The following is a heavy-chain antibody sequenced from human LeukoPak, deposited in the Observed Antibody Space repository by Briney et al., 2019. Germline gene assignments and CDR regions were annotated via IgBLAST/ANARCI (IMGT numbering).Heavy chain of an antibody. D-gene: IGHD4-11*01. Sequence: SETLSLTCTVSGGSISSSNYYWGWIRQPPGKGLEWIGSIYYSGSTFYNPSLKSRVTISVDTSKNQFSLKLSSVTAADTAVYYCARDDYLDFIDYWGQGTLVTVSS. CDR2: IYYSGST. CDR1: GGSISSSNYY. V-gene: IGHV4-39*07. CDR3: ARDDYLDFIDY. J-gene: IGHJ4*02.